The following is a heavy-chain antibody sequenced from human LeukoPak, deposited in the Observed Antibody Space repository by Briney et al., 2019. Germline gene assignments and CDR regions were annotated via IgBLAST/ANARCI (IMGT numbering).Heavy chain of an antibody. V-gene: IGHV5-51*01. J-gene: IGHJ5*02. CDR1: GTLFINYW. D-gene: IGHD3-9*01. Sequence: GGPPQTFCKGAGTLFINYWIVWARPVPGKGLDLSGIIFPGGSETRYSPSIQGQVTISADKSNNTAYLQWSSLKASDTAMYYCARPGMYYDILTGYYTPDNWFDPWGQGTLVTVSS. CDR2: IFPGGSET. CDR3: ARPGMYYDILTGYYTPDNWFDP.